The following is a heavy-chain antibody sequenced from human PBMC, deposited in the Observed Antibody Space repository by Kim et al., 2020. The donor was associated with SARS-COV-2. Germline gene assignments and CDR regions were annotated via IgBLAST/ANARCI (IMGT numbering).Heavy chain of an antibody. Sequence: GGSLRLSCAASGFTFSSYAMSWVRQAPGKGLEWVSAISGSGGSTYYADSVKGRFTISRDNSKNTLYLQMNSLRAEDTAVYYCAKDGGGPYYYDSSGYSDWGQGTLVTVS. CDR1: GFTFSSYA. D-gene: IGHD3-22*01. J-gene: IGHJ4*02. CDR3: AKDGGGPYYYDSSGYSD. CDR2: ISGSGGST. V-gene: IGHV3-23*01.